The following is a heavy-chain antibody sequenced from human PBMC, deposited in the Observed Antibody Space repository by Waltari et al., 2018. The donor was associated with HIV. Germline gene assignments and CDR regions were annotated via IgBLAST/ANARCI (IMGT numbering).Heavy chain of an antibody. Sequence: QVQLVESGGGVVQHGRSLRPSCAASGFTFSSYGMHWVRQAPGKGLEWVAVISYDGSNKYYADSVKGRFTISRDNSKNTLYLQMNSLRAEDTAVYYCAKDVAFVVVTARDFQHWGQGTLVTVSS. V-gene: IGHV3-30*18. CDR3: AKDVAFVVVTARDFQH. CDR2: ISYDGSNK. CDR1: GFTFSSYG. D-gene: IGHD2-21*02. J-gene: IGHJ1*01.